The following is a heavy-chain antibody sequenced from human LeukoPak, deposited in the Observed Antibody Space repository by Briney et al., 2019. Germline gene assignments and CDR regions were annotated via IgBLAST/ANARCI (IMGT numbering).Heavy chain of an antibody. J-gene: IGHJ4*02. Sequence: PSETLSLTCTVSGGSISSSSYYWGWIRQPPGKGLEWIGSIYYSGSTYYNPSLKSRVTISVDTSKNQFSLKLSSVTAADTAVYYCARRGYSYGSGVDYWGQGTLVTVSS. D-gene: IGHD5-18*01. CDR2: IYYSGST. CDR1: GGSISSSSYY. V-gene: IGHV4-39*07. CDR3: ARRGYSYGSGVDY.